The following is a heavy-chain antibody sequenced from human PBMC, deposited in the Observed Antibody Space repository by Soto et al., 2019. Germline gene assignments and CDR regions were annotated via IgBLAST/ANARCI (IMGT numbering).Heavy chain of an antibody. CDR3: ARGPRIQRWLGWFDP. V-gene: IGHV1-8*01. J-gene: IGHJ5*02. Sequence: ASVKVSCKASGYTFTSYDINWVRQATGQGLEWMGWMNPNSGNTGYAQKFQGRVTMTRNTSISTAYMELSSLRSEDTAVYYCARGPRIQRWLGWFDPWGLATLVTVSS. D-gene: IGHD5-18*01. CDR2: MNPNSGNT. CDR1: GYTFTSYD.